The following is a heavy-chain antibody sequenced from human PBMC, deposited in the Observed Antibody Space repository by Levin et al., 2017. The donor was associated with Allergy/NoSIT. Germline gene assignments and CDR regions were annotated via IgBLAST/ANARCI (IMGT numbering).Heavy chain of an antibody. Sequence: GGSLRLSCAASGFTFSSYWMHWVRQAPGKGLVWVSRIDSDGSFTNYADSVKGRFTISRDNAKNTLYLQMNSLRAEDTAVYDCTKESGSGSYYYYYMDVWGKGTTVTVSS. J-gene: IGHJ6*03. V-gene: IGHV3-74*01. CDR3: TKESGSGSYYYYYMDV. CDR1: GFTFSSYW. D-gene: IGHD3-10*01. CDR2: IDSDGSFT.